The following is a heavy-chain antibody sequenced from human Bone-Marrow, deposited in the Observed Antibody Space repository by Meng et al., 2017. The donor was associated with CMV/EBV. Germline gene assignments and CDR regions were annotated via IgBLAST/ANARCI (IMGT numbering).Heavy chain of an antibody. D-gene: IGHD3-3*01. J-gene: IGHJ4*02. CDR3: ARHAPLNYDFWSGPIREFDY. V-gene: IGHV4-39*01. CDR1: GGSISSSSYY. CDR2: IYYSGST. Sequence: SETLSLTCTVSGGSISSSSYYWGWIRQPPGKGLEWIGSIYYSGSTYYNPSLKSRVTISVDTSKNQFSLKLSSVTAADTAVYYCARHAPLNYDFWSGPIREFDYWGQGTLVTGSS.